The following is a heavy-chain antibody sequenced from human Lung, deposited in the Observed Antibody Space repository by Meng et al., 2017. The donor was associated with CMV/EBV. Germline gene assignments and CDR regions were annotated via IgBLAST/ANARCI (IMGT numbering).Heavy chain of an antibody. D-gene: IGHD6-13*01. CDR1: EFSFSTYG. CDR2: ISSSSSYI. V-gene: IGHV3-21*01. Sequence: AASEFSFSTYGMTCVRQVPGKGLEWVSSISSSSSYIYYADSVKGRFAISRDNAKNSLFLLMDSLRAEDTAVYYCARIPVAGSWYFDLWGRGTLVTVSS. J-gene: IGHJ2*01. CDR3: ARIPVAGSWYFDL.